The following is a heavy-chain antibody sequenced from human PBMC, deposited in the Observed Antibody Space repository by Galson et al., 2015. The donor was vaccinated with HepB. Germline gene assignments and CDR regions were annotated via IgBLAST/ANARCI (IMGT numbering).Heavy chain of an antibody. CDR1: GYTFTSYA. CDR2: INTNTGNP. J-gene: IGHJ5*02. CDR3: ARGPTIFGVDSNWFDP. Sequence: SVKVSCKASGYTFTSYAMNWVRQAPGQGLEWMGWINTNTGNPTYAQGFTGRFVFSLDTSVSTAYLQISSLKAEDTAVYYCARGPTIFGVDSNWFDPWGQGTLVTVSS. V-gene: IGHV7-4-1*02. D-gene: IGHD3-3*01.